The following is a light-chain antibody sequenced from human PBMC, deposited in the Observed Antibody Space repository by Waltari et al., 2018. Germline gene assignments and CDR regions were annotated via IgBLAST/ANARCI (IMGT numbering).Light chain of an antibody. V-gene: IGKV3-20*01. Sequence: DIVLTQSPGTLSLSPGDRATLSCRASQSVVSNSLAWYQQKPGQAPRLLIYDASSRATGIPDRCSGSGSGTDFTLTISRLEPEDFGVYHCQQYGRSRTFGQGTKVEIK. CDR2: DAS. J-gene: IGKJ1*01. CDR1: QSVVSNS. CDR3: QQYGRSRT.